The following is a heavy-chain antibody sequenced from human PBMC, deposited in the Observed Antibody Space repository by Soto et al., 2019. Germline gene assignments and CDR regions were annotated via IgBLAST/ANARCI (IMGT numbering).Heavy chain of an antibody. CDR1: GFMFSSYG. D-gene: IGHD6-19*01. Sequence: PGGSLRLSCAASGFMFSSYGMHWVRQAPGKGLEWVAVIWYDGSNKYYADSVKGRFTISRDNSKNMMYLQMNSLRAEDTAVYYCARASSLIAMASTPAESFLRSAQRTLGTVFS. CDR2: IWYDGSNK. CDR3: ARASSLIAMASTPAESFLR. V-gene: IGHV3-33*01. J-gene: IGHJ1*01.